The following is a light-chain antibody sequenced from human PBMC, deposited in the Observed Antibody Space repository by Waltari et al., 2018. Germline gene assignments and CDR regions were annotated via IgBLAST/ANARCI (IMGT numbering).Light chain of an antibody. Sequence: LTQPASVSGSPGQSITIPCTGTSSNIGAYNLVSWFQHHPGNVPELVMYYVTKRPSGISDRVSGSKSGNTASLTISALQADDEADYYCCSYATSGSWMFGGGTKVTVL. J-gene: IGLJ3*02. CDR2: YVT. CDR1: SSNIGAYNL. CDR3: CSYATSGSWM. V-gene: IGLV2-23*02.